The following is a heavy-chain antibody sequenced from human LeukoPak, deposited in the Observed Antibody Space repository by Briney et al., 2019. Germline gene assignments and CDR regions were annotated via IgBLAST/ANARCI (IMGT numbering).Heavy chain of an antibody. J-gene: IGHJ3*02. CDR2: IYTSGST. Sequence: PSETLSLTCTVSGGSISSYYWSWIRQPPGKGLEWIGRIYTSGSTNYNPSLKSRVTMSVDTSKNQFSLKLSSVTAADTAVYYCARVKNTYYYGSGSPPGAFDIWGQGTMVTVSS. D-gene: IGHD3-10*01. V-gene: IGHV4-4*07. CDR3: ARVKNTYYYGSGSPPGAFDI. CDR1: GGSISSYY.